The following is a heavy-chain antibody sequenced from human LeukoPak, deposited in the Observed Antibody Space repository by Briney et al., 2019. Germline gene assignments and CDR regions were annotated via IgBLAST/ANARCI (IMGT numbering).Heavy chain of an antibody. Sequence: GGSLRLSCAASGFTFSSYWMTWVRQAPGKGLEWVANIKRDGSEKHYVDSVKGRFTISRDNAKNSMFLQMNSLRAEDTAVYYCARSRALWLPKGMDVWGQGTTVTVSS. CDR1: GFTFSSYW. J-gene: IGHJ6*02. CDR3: ARSRALWLPKGMDV. D-gene: IGHD5-18*01. V-gene: IGHV3-7*03. CDR2: IKRDGSEK.